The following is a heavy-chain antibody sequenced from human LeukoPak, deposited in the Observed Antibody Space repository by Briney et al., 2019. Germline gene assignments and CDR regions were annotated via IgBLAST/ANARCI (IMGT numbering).Heavy chain of an antibody. Sequence: GGSLSLSGAASGFTFSGYAMSWFRKAPGKGLEWVSAISDNSGRTYYADSVKGRFTISRDNSKNTLFVQMNSLRAEDTAVYYCAREYDSSWPSWGQGTLVTVSS. CDR1: GFTFSGYA. CDR3: AREYDSSWPS. V-gene: IGHV3-23*01. J-gene: IGHJ5*02. D-gene: IGHD3-22*01. CDR2: ISDNSGRT.